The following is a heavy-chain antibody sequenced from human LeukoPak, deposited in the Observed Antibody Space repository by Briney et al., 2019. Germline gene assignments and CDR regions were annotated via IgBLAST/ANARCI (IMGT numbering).Heavy chain of an antibody. CDR1: GYTFTSYA. CDR3: ARDIVVVPAAMPFYGMDV. J-gene: IGHJ6*04. D-gene: IGHD2-2*01. V-gene: IGHV1-3*01. CDR2: INAGNGNT. Sequence: ASVKVSCKASGYTFTSYAMHWVRQAPGQRLEWMGWINAGNGNTKYSQKFQGGVTITRDTSASTAYMELSSLRSEDTAVYYCARDIVVVPAAMPFYGMDVWGKGTTVTVSS.